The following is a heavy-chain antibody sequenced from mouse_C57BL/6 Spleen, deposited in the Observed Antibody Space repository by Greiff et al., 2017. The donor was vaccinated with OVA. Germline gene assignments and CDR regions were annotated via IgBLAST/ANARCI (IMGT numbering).Heavy chain of an antibody. D-gene: IGHD4-1*01. V-gene: IGHV1-55*01. CDR3: ARYLGGYYYAMDY. Sequence: QVQLQQPGAELVKPGASVKMSCKASGYTFTSYWITWVKQRPGQGLEWIGDIYPGSGSTNYNEKFKSKATLTVDTSSSTAYMQLSSLTSEDSAVYYCARYLGGYYYAMDYWGQGTSVTVSS. J-gene: IGHJ4*01. CDR1: GYTFTSYW. CDR2: IYPGSGST.